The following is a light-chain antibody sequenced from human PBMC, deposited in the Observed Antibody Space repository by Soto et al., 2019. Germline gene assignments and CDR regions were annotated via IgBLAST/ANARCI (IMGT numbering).Light chain of an antibody. V-gene: IGKV3-20*01. Sequence: EIVLTQSPGTLSLSPGERATLSCRASQSVSNSYLAWYQQKPGQAPRLLIYGTSTRATGVPDRFSGSGSGTDFTLTISRLEPEDFAVYYCQQFTNSRTFGQGTKVEIK. J-gene: IGKJ1*01. CDR2: GTS. CDR1: QSVSNSY. CDR3: QQFTNSRT.